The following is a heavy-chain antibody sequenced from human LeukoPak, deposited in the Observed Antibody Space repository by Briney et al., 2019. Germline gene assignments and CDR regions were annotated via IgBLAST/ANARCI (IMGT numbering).Heavy chain of an antibody. V-gene: IGHV4-34*01. CDR2: INHSGST. Sequence: PSETLSLTCAVYGGSFSGYYWSWIRQPPGKGLEWIGEINHSGSTNYNPSLKSRVTISVDTSKNQFSLKLSSVTAADTAVYYCAMRYCSSTSCYAGNRYFDYWGQGTLVTVSS. CDR1: GGSFSGYY. J-gene: IGHJ4*02. CDR3: AMRYCSSTSCYAGNRYFDY. D-gene: IGHD2-2*01.